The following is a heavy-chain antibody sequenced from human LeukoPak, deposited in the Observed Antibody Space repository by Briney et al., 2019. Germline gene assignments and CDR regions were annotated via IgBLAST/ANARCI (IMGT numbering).Heavy chain of an antibody. CDR2: ISASGSKT. CDR1: GFAFSSYA. Sequence: GGSLRLSCVASGFAFSSYALNWVRQAPGKGLEWVSSISASGSKTDYADPVKGRFTISRDNSKNTLYLQMNSLRAEDTAVYYCARARRSPGYFDYWGQGTLVTVSS. CDR3: ARARRSPGYFDY. V-gene: IGHV3-23*01. J-gene: IGHJ4*02.